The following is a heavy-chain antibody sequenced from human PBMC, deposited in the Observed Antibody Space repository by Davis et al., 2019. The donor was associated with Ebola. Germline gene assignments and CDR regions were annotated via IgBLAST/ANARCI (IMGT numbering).Heavy chain of an antibody. CDR3: ARHGYSGYIY. CDR2: INHSGST. D-gene: IGHD5-12*01. CDR1: GGSFSGYY. Sequence: MPSETLSLTCAVYGGSFSGYYWSWIRQPPGKGLEWIGEINHSGSTYYNPSLKSRVTISVDTSKNQFSLKLSSVTAADTAVYYCARHGYSGYIYWGQGTLVTVSS. V-gene: IGHV4-34*01. J-gene: IGHJ4*02.